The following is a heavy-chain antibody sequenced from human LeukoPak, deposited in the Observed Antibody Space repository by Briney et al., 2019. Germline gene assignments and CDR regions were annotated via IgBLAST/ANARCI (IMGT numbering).Heavy chain of an antibody. D-gene: IGHD6-19*01. CDR2: ISSSGSTI. CDR1: GFTFSSYE. J-gene: IGHJ4*02. Sequence: GGSLRLSCAASGFTFSSYEMNWVRQAPGKGLEWVSYISSSGSTIYYTDSVKGRFTISRDNAKNSLYLQMNSLRAEDTAVYYCARTSYSSGWSSVVDYWGQGTLVTVSS. V-gene: IGHV3-48*03. CDR3: ARTSYSSGWSSVVDY.